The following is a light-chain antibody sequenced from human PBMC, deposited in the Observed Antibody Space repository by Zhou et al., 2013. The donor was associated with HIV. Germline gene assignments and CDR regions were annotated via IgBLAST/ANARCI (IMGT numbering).Light chain of an antibody. CDR2: ETS. CDR3: QQYNSYPLT. Sequence: DIQMTQSPSSLSTSLGDRVTITCQASQDISNYLNWYQQKPGKAPKLLIFETSNLEIGVPSRFSGSGSGTEFSFTISSLQPEDFATYYCQQYNSYPLTFGGGTKVEIK. J-gene: IGKJ4*01. V-gene: IGKV1-33*01. CDR1: QDISNY.